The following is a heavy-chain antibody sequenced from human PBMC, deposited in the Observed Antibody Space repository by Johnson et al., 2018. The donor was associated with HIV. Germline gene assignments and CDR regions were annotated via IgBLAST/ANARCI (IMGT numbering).Heavy chain of an antibody. CDR1: GFTFDDYA. Sequence: VQLLESGGGVVQPGRSLRLSCAASGFTFDDYAMHWVRQAPGQGLEWVSGISWNSGSIGYADSVKGRFTISRDNAKNSLYLQMNSLRAEDTALYYCAKDLSSSSWDAFDIWGQVTMVTVSS. CDR3: AKDLSSSSWDAFDI. CDR2: ISWNSGSI. V-gene: IGHV3-9*01. J-gene: IGHJ3*02. D-gene: IGHD6-13*01.